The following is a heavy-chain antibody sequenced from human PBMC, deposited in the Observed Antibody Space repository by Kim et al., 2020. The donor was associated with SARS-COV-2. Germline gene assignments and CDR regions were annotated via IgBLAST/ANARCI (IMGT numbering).Heavy chain of an antibody. CDR1: GGTFSSYA. Sequence: SVTVSCKASGGTFSSYAISWVRQAPGQGLEWMGGIIPIFGTANYAQKFQGRVTITADESTSTAYMELSSLRSEDTAVYYCATPKIVGATGSMGWFDPWGQGTLVTVSS. D-gene: IGHD1-26*01. CDR3: ATPKIVGATGSMGWFDP. J-gene: IGHJ5*02. V-gene: IGHV1-69*13. CDR2: IIPIFGTA.